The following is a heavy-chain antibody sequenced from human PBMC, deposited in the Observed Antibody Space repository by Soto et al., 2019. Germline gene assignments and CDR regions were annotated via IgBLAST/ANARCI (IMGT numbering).Heavy chain of an antibody. J-gene: IGHJ1*01. D-gene: IGHD1-26*01. CDR1: GYNFASYA. Sequence: QVQLVQSGAEVKKPGASVKVSCKASGYNFASYALHWVRQVPGQRLEWMGWINAGNGNTKYSQTLQGRVTITRDTSASTVYMELSSLRSEDTAMYYCARDLDGRYYSEYFQHWGQGTPVTVSS. V-gene: IGHV1-3*01. CDR3: ARDLDGRYYSEYFQH. CDR2: INAGNGNT.